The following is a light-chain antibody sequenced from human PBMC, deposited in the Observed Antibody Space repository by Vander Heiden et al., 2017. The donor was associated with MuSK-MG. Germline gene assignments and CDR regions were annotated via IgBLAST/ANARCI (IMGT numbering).Light chain of an antibody. CDR3: SSYTSSSTPV. Sequence: QSALTQPASVPGSPGQSITISCTGTSSDVGGYNYVSWYQQHPGKAPKLMIYDVSNRPSGVSNRVSGSKSGNTASLTISGLQAEDEADYYCSSYTSSSTPVFGTGTKVTVL. CDR2: DVS. CDR1: SSDVGGYNY. J-gene: IGLJ1*01. V-gene: IGLV2-14*03.